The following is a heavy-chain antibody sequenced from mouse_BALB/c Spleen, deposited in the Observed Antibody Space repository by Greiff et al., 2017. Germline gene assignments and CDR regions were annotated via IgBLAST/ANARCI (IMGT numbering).Heavy chain of an antibody. J-gene: IGHJ4*01. CDR2: IYPSDSYT. V-gene: IGHV1-69*02. CDR3: TAYYRYDTYAMDY. CDR1: GYTFTSYW. D-gene: IGHD2-14*01. Sequence: VQLQQPGAELVRPGASVKLSCKASGYTFTSYWINWVKQRPGQGLEWIGNIYPSDSYTNYNQKFKDKATLTVDKSSSTAYMQLSSPTSEDSAVYYCTAYYRYDTYAMDYWGQGTSVTVSS.